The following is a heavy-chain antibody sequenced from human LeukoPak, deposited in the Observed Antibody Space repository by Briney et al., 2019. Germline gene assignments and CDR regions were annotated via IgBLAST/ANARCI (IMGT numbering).Heavy chain of an antibody. D-gene: IGHD2-15*01. CDR3: ARGLVDY. V-gene: IGHV4-34*01. CDR1: GGSFSGYY. J-gene: IGHJ4*02. Sequence: SETLSLTCAVYGGSFSGYYWSWIRQPPGKGLEWIGEINHSGSTNYNPSLKSRVTISVDTSKNQFSLRLSSVTAADTAVYYCARGLVDYWGQGTLVTVSS. CDR2: INHSGST.